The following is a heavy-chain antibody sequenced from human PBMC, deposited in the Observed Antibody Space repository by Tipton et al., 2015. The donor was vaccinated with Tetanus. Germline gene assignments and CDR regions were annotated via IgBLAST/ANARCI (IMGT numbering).Heavy chain of an antibody. D-gene: IGHD6-13*01. V-gene: IGHV4-34*01. CDR2: ISASGST. J-gene: IGHJ4*02. CDR1: GGSFSGHY. CDR3: ARSIAAAAVWPYDF. Sequence: LRLSCAVYGGSFSGHYWSWIRQAPGKGLEWVGEISASGSTNYNPSLESRITMSVDTTKKRISLRLASLMAADTAVYFCARSIAAAAVWPYDFWGQGTLVTVTS.